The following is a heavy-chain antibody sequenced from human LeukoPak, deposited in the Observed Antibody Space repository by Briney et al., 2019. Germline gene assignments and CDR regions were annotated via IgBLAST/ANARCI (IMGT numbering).Heavy chain of an antibody. CDR2: INPDNGNT. CDR3: ASYYCSTTSCYPYFFDY. D-gene: IGHD2-2*01. J-gene: IGHJ4*02. V-gene: IGHV1-18*01. CDR1: GYPFTRYG. Sequence: ASVKVSCKASGYPFTRYGISWVRQAPGQGLEWMGWINPDNGNTKYAQKFQGRVTMTTDTSTSTAHMELRSLRSDDTAVYYCASYYCSTTSCYPYFFDYWGQGTLVTVSS.